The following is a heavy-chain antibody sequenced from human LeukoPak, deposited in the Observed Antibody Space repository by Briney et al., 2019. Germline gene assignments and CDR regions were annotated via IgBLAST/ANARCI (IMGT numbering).Heavy chain of an antibody. CDR1: GFTFSSYW. J-gene: IGHJ6*03. Sequence: GGSLRLSCAASGFTFSSYWMSWVRQAPGKGLEWVANIKQDGSEKYYVDSVKGRFTISRDNAKNSLYLQMNSLRAEDTALYYCARRASSSSISGYYYYYYMDVWGKGTTVTVSS. V-gene: IGHV3-7*03. CDR2: IKQDGSEK. D-gene: IGHD6-6*01. CDR3: ARRASSSSISGYYYYYYMDV.